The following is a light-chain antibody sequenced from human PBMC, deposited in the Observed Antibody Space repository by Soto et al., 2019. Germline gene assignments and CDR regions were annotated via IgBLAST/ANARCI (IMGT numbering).Light chain of an antibody. V-gene: IGKV1-5*03. J-gene: IGKJ3*01. CDR3: QQYSTYPFT. CDR1: QSIGSW. CDR2: KAS. Sequence: DIQMTQSPSTQSASVGDRVTIACRASQSIGSWLAWYQQKPGKAPKLLIYKASSLESGVPSRFSGSGSGTEFTLAIRGLQPDDLATYYCQQYSTYPFTFGPGTKVEIK.